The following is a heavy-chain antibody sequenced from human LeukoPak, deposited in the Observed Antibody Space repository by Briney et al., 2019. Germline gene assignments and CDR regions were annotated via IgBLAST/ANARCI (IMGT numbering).Heavy chain of an antibody. V-gene: IGHV1-2*02. Sequence: EASVKVSCKASGYTLTGYIMHWVRQAPGEGLEWMGWINPKTGGTNYAQKFQGRVTMTRDTSTSTAYMELSRLRSDDTAVYYCARVAVAGSFNYYYYMDVWGKGTTVSVSS. CDR3: ARVAVAGSFNYYYYMDV. D-gene: IGHD6-19*01. CDR1: GYTLTGYI. CDR2: INPKTGGT. J-gene: IGHJ6*03.